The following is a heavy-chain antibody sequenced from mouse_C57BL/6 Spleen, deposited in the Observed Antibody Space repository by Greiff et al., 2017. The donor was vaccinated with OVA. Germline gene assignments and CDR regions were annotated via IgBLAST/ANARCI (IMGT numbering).Heavy chain of an antibody. V-gene: IGHV1-39*01. D-gene: IGHD1-1*01. Sequence: EVKLMESGPELVKPGASVKISCKASGYSFTDYNMNWVKQSNGKSLEWIGVINPNYGTTSYNQKFKGKATLTVDQSSSTAYMQLNSLTSEDSAVYYCASYYGSSPYYAMDYWGQGTSVTVSS. CDR1: GYSFTDYN. CDR3: ASYYGSSPYYAMDY. J-gene: IGHJ4*01. CDR2: INPNYGTT.